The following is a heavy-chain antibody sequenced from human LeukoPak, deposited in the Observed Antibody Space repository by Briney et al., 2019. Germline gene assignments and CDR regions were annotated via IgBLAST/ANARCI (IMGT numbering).Heavy chain of an antibody. V-gene: IGHV1-2*02. CDR1: GYTFTGYF. CDR2: INPNSGGT. D-gene: IGHD2-2*01. Sequence: ASVKVSCKASGYTFTGYFMHWVRQAPGQGLEWMGWINPNSGGTNYAQKFQGRVTMTRDTSISTAYMELSRLRSDDTAVDYCARLPVVPDAMIQDYWGQGTLVTVSS. J-gene: IGHJ4*02. CDR3: ARLPVVPDAMIQDY.